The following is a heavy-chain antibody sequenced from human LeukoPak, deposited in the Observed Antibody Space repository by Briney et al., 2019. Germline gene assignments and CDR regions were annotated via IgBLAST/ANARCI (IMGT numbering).Heavy chain of an antibody. J-gene: IGHJ5*02. D-gene: IGHD6-6*01. Sequence: ASVKVSCKASGGTFSSYAISWVRQAPGQGLEWMGRIIPILGIANYEQKFQGRVTITADKSTSTAYMELSSLRSEDTAVYYCARVSSSSLGDWFDPWGQGTLVTVSS. V-gene: IGHV1-69*04. CDR2: IIPILGIA. CDR3: ARVSSSSLGDWFDP. CDR1: GGTFSSYA.